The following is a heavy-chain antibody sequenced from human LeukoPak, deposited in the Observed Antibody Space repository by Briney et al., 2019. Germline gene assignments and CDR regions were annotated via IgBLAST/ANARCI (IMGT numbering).Heavy chain of an antibody. J-gene: IGHJ4*02. Sequence: PGGSLRLSCAASGFTFSSYSMNWVRQAPGKGLEWAAVISYDGSNKYYADSVKGRFTISRDNSKNTLYLQMNSLRAEDTAVYYCARDYYDSSGPFDYWGQGTLVTVSS. CDR2: ISYDGSNK. V-gene: IGHV3-30*03. D-gene: IGHD3-22*01. CDR1: GFTFSSYS. CDR3: ARDYYDSSGPFDY.